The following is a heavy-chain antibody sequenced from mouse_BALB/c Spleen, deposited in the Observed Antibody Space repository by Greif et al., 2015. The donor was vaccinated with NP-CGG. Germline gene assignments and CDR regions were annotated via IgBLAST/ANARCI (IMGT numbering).Heavy chain of an antibody. CDR1: GYAFTSYN. D-gene: IGHD2-1*01. Sequence: LVESGPELVKPGASVKVSCKASGYAFTSYNMYWVKQSHGKSLEWIGYIDPYNGGTSYNQKFKGKATLTVDKSSSTAYMHLNSLTSEDSAVYYCARGGGNYEGSWFAYWGQGTLVTVSA. CDR3: ARGGGNYEGSWFAY. V-gene: IGHV1S135*01. CDR2: IDPYNGGT. J-gene: IGHJ3*01.